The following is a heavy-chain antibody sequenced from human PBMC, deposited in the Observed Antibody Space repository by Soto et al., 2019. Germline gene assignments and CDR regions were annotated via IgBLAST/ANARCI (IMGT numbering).Heavy chain of an antibody. Sequence: ASVKVSCKASGYTFTGYYMHWVRQAPGQGLEWMGWINPNSGGTNYAQKFQGRVTMTRDTSISTAYMELSRLRSDDTAVYYCAIDRDVVVVAADGMDVWGQGTTVTVSS. V-gene: IGHV1-2*02. J-gene: IGHJ6*02. D-gene: IGHD2-15*01. CDR2: INPNSGGT. CDR1: GYTFTGYY. CDR3: AIDRDVVVVAADGMDV.